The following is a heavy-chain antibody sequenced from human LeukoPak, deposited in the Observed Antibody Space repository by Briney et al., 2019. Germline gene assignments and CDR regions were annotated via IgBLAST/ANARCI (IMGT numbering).Heavy chain of an antibody. CDR2: ISAYNGNT. J-gene: IGHJ6*02. CDR3: ARDFMDIVVVVAATLTGGAGYYGMDV. V-gene: IGHV1-18*01. Sequence: ASVKVSCKVSGYTFTSYGISWVRQAPGQGLEWMGWISAYNGNTNYAQKLQGRVTMTTDTSTSTAYMELRSLRSDDTAVYYCARDFMDIVVVVAATLTGGAGYYGMDVWGQGTTVTVSS. CDR1: GYTFTSYG. D-gene: IGHD2-15*01.